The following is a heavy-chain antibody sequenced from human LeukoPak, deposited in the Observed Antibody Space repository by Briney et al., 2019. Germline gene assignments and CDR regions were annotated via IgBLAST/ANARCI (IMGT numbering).Heavy chain of an antibody. D-gene: IGHD6-19*01. CDR1: GGSISSYY. J-gene: IGHJ4*02. CDR2: IYYSGST. CDR3: ARGLGGSSGCFGY. V-gene: IGHV4-59*01. Sequence: SEPLSLTCTVSGGSISSYYWSWIRQPPGKGLEWIGYIYYSGSTNYNPSLESRVTISVDTSKNQLSLKLRSVTAADTAVYYCARGLGGSSGCFGYWGQGTLVTVSS.